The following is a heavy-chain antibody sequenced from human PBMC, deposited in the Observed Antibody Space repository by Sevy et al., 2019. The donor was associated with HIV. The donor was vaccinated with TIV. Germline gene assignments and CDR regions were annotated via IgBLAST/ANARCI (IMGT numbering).Heavy chain of an antibody. Sequence: ASVKVSCKASGYTFTSYGVSWVRQAPGLGLEWIGWVSANNGNTNYAQDLQGRVTMTTDTSTSTVYMELRSLRSDDTAVYYCARDLYGGYGGNDYWGQGTLVTVSS. J-gene: IGHJ4*02. CDR2: VSANNGNT. CDR1: GYTFTSYG. D-gene: IGHD5-12*01. V-gene: IGHV1-18*01. CDR3: ARDLYGGYGGNDY.